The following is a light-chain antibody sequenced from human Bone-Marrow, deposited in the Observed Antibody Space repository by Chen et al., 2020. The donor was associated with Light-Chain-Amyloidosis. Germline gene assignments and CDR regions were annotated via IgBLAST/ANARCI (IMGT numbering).Light chain of an antibody. J-gene: IGLJ3*02. CDR2: DDS. CDR1: NIGSTS. V-gene: IGLV3-21*02. CDR3: QGWDRSSDRPV. Sequence: SYVLTQPSSVSVAPGQTATIACGGNNIGSTSVHWYQQTPGQAPLLVVYDDSDRPSGIPERLSGSNAGNTATLTISRVKAGDEADYYCQGWDRSSDRPVFGGGTKLTVL.